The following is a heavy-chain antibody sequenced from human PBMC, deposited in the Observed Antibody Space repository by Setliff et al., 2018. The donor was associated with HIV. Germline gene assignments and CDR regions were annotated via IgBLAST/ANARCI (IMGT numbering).Heavy chain of an antibody. CDR3: ANSASGLDDAFDI. J-gene: IGHJ3*02. V-gene: IGHV3-7*01. D-gene: IGHD3-10*01. CDR2: IKQDGSEI. Sequence: PGGSLRLSCVDSGFNFRGYWMGWVRQAPGKGLEWVASIKQDGSEIYYVESVEGRFTISRDNAKNSLYLQMNSLRAEDTAVYYCANSASGLDDAFDIWGQGTMVTVSS. CDR1: GFNFRGYW.